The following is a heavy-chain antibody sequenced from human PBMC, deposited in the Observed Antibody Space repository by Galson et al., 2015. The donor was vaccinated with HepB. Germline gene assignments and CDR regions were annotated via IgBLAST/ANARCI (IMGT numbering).Heavy chain of an antibody. V-gene: IGHV3-30*04. J-gene: IGHJ4*02. CDR2: VSFDGRS. Sequence: SLRLSCAASGFTFSTHAIHWVRQGPGKRLGWVAVVSFDGRSNFADPVKGRFTVSRDDAKNTVYLQMNSLRAEDTSIYYCAREGTTHLSGTLDHWGQGTLVTVS. D-gene: IGHD1-14*01. CDR3: AREGTTHLSGTLDH. CDR1: GFTFSTHA.